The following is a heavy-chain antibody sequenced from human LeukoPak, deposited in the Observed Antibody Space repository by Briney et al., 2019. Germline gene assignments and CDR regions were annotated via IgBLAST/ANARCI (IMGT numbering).Heavy chain of an antibody. D-gene: IGHD1-26*01. J-gene: IGHJ3*02. CDR1: GGSISNTNW. V-gene: IGHV4-4*02. CDR2: IYHSGST. Sequence: PSETLSLTCGVSGGSISNTNWWSWVRQPPGKGLEWIGEIYHSGSTNYNPSLKSRVTISVDKSENQFSLKLSSVTAADTAVYYCARIQVGSTSFDIWGQGTMVTVSS. CDR3: ARIQVGSTSFDI.